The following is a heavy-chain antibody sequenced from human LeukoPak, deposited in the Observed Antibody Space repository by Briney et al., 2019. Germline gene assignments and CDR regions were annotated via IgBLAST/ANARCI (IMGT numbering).Heavy chain of an antibody. V-gene: IGHV7-4-1*02. Sequence: ASVTVSCKASGYTFSNYAMNWVRQAPGQGLEWMGWINTNIGNPTYAQGFTGRFVLSLDTSVSTAYLQISSLKAEDTAVYYCARGGDYGDYVFDYWGQGTLVTVSS. CDR3: ARGGDYGDYVFDY. J-gene: IGHJ4*02. CDR2: INTNIGNP. CDR1: GYTFSNYA. D-gene: IGHD4-17*01.